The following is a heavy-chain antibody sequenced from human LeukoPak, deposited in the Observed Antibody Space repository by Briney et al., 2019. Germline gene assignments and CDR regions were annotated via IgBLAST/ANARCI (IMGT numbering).Heavy chain of an antibody. V-gene: IGHV4-59*12. CDR2: IYYSGST. Sequence: KPSETLSLTCTVSGGSISSYYWSWIRQPPGKGLEWIGYIYYSGSTNYNPSLKSRVTISVDTSKNQFSLKLSSVTAADTAVYYCAREGLNMVRGVIPKEAWGWFDPWGQGTLVTVSS. J-gene: IGHJ5*02. CDR3: AREGLNMVRGVIPKEAWGWFDP. CDR1: GGSISSYY. D-gene: IGHD3-10*01.